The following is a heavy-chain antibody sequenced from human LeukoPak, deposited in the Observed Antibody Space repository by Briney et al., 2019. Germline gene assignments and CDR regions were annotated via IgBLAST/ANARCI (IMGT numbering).Heavy chain of an antibody. CDR2: INTNTGNP. CDR1: GYTFTSYA. Sequence: ASVKVSCKASGYTFTSYAMNWVRQAPGQGLEWMGWINTNTGNPTYAQGFTGRFVFSLDTSVSTAYLQISSLKAEDTAVYYCARPWDLVGWELLGRGDYGMDVWGQGTTVTVSS. D-gene: IGHD1-26*01. J-gene: IGHJ6*02. CDR3: ARPWDLVGWELLGRGDYGMDV. V-gene: IGHV7-4-1*02.